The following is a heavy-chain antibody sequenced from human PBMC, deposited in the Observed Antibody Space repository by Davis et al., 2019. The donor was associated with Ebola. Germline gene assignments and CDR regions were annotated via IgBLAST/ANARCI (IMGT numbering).Heavy chain of an antibody. CDR1: GFTFSSYW. CDR3: ARVIGNDFWSGPLDY. Sequence: GESLKISCAASGFTFSSYWMSWVRQAPGKGLEWVANTKQDGSEKYYVDSVKGRFTISRDNAKNSLYLQMNSLRAEDTAVYYCARVIGNDFWSGPLDYWGQGTLVTVSS. J-gene: IGHJ4*02. V-gene: IGHV3-7*03. CDR2: TKQDGSEK. D-gene: IGHD3-3*01.